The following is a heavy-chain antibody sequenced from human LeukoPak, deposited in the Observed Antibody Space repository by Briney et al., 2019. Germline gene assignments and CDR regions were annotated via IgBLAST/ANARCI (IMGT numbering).Heavy chain of an antibody. J-gene: IGHJ3*02. V-gene: IGHV4-59*01. CDR2: IYHSGST. CDR3: ARVGGMTTINNAAFDI. Sequence: SETLSLTCTVSGGSISSYYWNWIRQPPGKGLEWIGYIYHSGSTNYNPSLKSRVTISIDKSKKQFSLKLISVTAADTAIYHCARVGGMTTINNAAFDIWGQGTMVTVSS. CDR1: GGSISSYY. D-gene: IGHD4-4*01.